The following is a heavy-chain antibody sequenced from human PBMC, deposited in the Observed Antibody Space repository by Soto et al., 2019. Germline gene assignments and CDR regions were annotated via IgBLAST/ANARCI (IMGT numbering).Heavy chain of an antibody. Sequence: GGSLRLSCAASGFTFSSYGMHWVRQAPGKGLEWVAVIWYDGSNKYYADSVKGRFTISRDNSKNTLYLQMNSLRAEDTAVYYCARDLGVYSGYDYGENYYYYGMDVWGQGTTVTVSS. J-gene: IGHJ6*02. CDR2: IWYDGSNK. CDR1: GFTFSSYG. CDR3: ARDLGVYSGYDYGENYYYYGMDV. V-gene: IGHV3-33*01. D-gene: IGHD5-12*01.